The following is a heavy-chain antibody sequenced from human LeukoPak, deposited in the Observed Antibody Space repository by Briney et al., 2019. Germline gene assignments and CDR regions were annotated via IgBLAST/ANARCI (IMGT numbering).Heavy chain of an antibody. CDR2: ISYDGSNK. CDR1: GFTFSSFG. Sequence: GGSLRLSCAASGFTFSSFGIHWVRQAPGKGLEWVAFISYDGSNKYYADSVKGRFTISRDNSKNTLYLQMNRLRDEDTAVYYCARDDYGDYRVNAFDIWGQGTMVTVSS. J-gene: IGHJ3*02. V-gene: IGHV3-33*01. CDR3: ARDDYGDYRVNAFDI. D-gene: IGHD4-17*01.